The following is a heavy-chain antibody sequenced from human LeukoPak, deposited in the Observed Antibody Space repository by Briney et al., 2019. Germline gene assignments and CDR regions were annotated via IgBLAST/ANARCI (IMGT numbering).Heavy chain of an antibody. V-gene: IGHV3-23*01. CDR3: AKVVAGNIDYYFDY. CDR1: GFTFSNYA. J-gene: IGHJ4*02. CDR2: ISGTGGST. Sequence: GGSLRLSCAASGFTFSNYAMSWVRQAPGKGLEWVAGISGTGGSTHYADSVNGRFTISRDNSKNTVYLQMRNLRVEHTAVYYCAKVVAGNIDYYFDYWGQGILVAVSS. D-gene: IGHD2/OR15-2a*01.